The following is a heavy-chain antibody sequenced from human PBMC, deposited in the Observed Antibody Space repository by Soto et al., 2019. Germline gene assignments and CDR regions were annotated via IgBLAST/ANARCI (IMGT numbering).Heavy chain of an antibody. Sequence: SETLSLTCAVYGGSFSGHSLTWILQSPGKGLEWIGDINHSGRVNYSPSLKSRVTISLDTSKNQFSLTLSAVTAADTAMYYCSTRAYDTNGYYRFDPWGQGTLVTVSS. D-gene: IGHD3-22*01. CDR2: INHSGRV. J-gene: IGHJ5*01. V-gene: IGHV4-34*01. CDR3: STRAYDTNGYYRFDP. CDR1: GGSFSGHS.